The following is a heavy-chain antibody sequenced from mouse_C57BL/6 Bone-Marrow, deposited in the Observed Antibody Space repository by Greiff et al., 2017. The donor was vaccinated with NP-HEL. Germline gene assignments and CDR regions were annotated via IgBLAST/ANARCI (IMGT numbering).Heavy chain of an antibody. V-gene: IGHV3-8*01. CDR2: ISYSGST. CDR1: GYSITSDY. D-gene: IGHD2-2*01. CDR3: ARSPLWLRRNYYAMDY. J-gene: IGHJ4*01. Sequence: EVQLVESGPGLAKPSQTLSLTCSVTGYSITSDYWNWIRKFPGHKLEYMGYISYSGSTYYNPSLKSRISITRDTSKNQYYLQLNSLTTEDTATYYCARSPLWLRRNYYAMDYWGQGTSVTVSS.